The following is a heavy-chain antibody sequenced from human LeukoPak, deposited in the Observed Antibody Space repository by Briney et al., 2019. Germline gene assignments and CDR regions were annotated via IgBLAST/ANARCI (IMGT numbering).Heavy chain of an antibody. J-gene: IGHJ4*02. Sequence: PGGSLRLSCVASGFSFRNYAIHWVRQAPGKGLEYVSVINTDGRITYYADSVKGRFTISRDNSKNTVYLQTGSLRGEDMAVYYCTRDGGSFCDFDYCGQGALVTVSS. CDR1: GFSFRNYA. CDR2: INTDGRIT. CDR3: TRDGGSFCDFDY. D-gene: IGHD1-26*01. V-gene: IGHV3-64*02.